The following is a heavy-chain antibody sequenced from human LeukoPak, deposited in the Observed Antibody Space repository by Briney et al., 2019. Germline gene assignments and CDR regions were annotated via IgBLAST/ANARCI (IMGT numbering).Heavy chain of an antibody. J-gene: IGHJ6*02. V-gene: IGHV1-18*01. D-gene: IGHD1-26*01. CDR1: GYTFTSYG. CDR3: ARGATTVYYYYGMDV. Sequence: ASVTVSCKASGYTFTSYGISWVRQAPGQGLEWMGWISAYNGNTNYAQKLQGRVTMTTDTSTSTAYMELRSLRSDDTAVYYCARGATTVYYYYGMDVWGQGTTVTVSS. CDR2: ISAYNGNT.